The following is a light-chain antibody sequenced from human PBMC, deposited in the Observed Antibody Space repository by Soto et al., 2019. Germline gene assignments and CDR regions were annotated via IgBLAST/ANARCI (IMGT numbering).Light chain of an antibody. Sequence: QSALTQPPSASGSPGQSVTISCTGTSSDVGGYNYVSWYQQHPGKAPKLMIYEVSKRPSGVPDRFSGSKSGNTASLTVAGLQCEDEADYYCSSYAGSNNLVFGGGTKVTVL. J-gene: IGLJ3*02. CDR2: EVS. CDR1: SSDVGGYNY. V-gene: IGLV2-8*01. CDR3: SSYAGSNNLV.